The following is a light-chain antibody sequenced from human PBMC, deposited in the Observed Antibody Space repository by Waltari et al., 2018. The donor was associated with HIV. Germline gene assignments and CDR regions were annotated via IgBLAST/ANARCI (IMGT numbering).Light chain of an antibody. Sequence: DIQLTQSPSSVSASVEDTVTITCRASQDITSLLALFHQKPGKAPKSLRYGASKLQGGVPSKFSGSGSGTEFTLTISNLQPEDSATYVCQQHYSYPYTFGQGTKLE. CDR2: GAS. J-gene: IGKJ2*01. CDR3: QQHYSYPYT. V-gene: IGKV1-16*02. CDR1: QDITSL.